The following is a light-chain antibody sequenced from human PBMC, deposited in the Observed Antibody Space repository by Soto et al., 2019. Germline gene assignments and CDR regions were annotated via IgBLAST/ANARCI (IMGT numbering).Light chain of an antibody. J-gene: IGKJ5*01. CDR2: AAS. CDR3: QQLHGYPIT. CDR1: QGIDTS. Sequence: ILLTQSPSSLSASVGDRVTITCRASQGIDTSLAWYQQKPGKAPKLLIYAASNFQSGVPSRFSGSGSGTHFTLTISSLQPEDFATYYCQQLHGYPITFGQATRLEI. V-gene: IGKV1-9*01.